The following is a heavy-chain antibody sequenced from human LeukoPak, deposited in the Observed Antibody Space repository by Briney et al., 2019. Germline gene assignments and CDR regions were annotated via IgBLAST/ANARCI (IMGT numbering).Heavy chain of an antibody. CDR2: IYSGGGT. V-gene: IGHV3-53*01. Sequence: PGGSLRPSCAASGFTVSSNHMSWVRQAPGKGLEWVSLIYSGGGTHYADSVKGRFTISRDSSENMLYLQMNSLRAEDTAVYYCARDLGDYWGQGALVTVST. D-gene: IGHD3-10*01. J-gene: IGHJ4*02. CDR3: ARDLGDY. CDR1: GFTVSSNH.